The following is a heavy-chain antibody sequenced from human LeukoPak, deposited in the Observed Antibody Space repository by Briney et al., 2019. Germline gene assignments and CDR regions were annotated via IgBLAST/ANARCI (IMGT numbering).Heavy chain of an antibody. D-gene: IGHD3-10*01. V-gene: IGHV1-18*01. CDR2: ISAYNGNT. CDR1: GYTFTSYG. J-gene: IGHJ4*02. CDR3: ARDSSKSFGELLSHYFDY. Sequence: GASVKVSCKASGYTFTSYGISWVRQAPGQGLEWMGWISAYNGNTNYAQKLQGRVTMTTDTSTSTAYMELRSLRSDDTAVYYCARDSSKSFGELLSHYFDYWGQGTLVTVSS.